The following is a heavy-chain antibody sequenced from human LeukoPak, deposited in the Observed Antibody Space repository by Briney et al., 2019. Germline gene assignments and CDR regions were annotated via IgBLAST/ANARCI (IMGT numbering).Heavy chain of an antibody. J-gene: IGHJ4*02. CDR3: ARHSRAYSSTSGTFEY. D-gene: IGHD2-2*01. CDR1: GASISDYY. Sequence: SSETLSLTCTVSGASISDYYWSWIRQPPGKGLEWFGYIYYTGSTKYNPSLESRVTISIDTSKNHLYLKLSSVTAADTAMYYCARHSRAYSSTSGTFEYWGQGTLLTVSS. V-gene: IGHV4-59*08. CDR2: IYYTGST.